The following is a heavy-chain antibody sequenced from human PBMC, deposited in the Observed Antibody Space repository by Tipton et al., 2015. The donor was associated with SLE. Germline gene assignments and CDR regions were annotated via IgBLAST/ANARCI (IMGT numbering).Heavy chain of an antibody. J-gene: IGHJ3*02. CDR3: ARDDLVRGAGAFDI. CDR2: IYYSGST. V-gene: IGHV4-59*01. Sequence: LRLSCAASGFTFSSYAMSWIRQPPGKGLEWIGYIYYSGSTNYNPSLKSRVTISVDTSKNQFSLKLSSVTAAVTAVYYCARDDLVRGAGAFDIWGQGTMVTVSS. CDR1: GFTFSSYA. D-gene: IGHD3-10*01.